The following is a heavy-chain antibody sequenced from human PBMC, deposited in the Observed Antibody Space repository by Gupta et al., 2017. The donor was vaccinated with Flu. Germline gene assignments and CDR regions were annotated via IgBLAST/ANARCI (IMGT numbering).Heavy chain of an antibody. CDR2: ISSSGSTI. Sequence: EVQLVESGGGLVQAGASLRLSCAPSRSTLSSYEMNWVRQAPGKGLEWVSYISSSGSTIYYADSVKGRFTISRDNAKNSLYLQMNSLRAEDTAVYYGARRDCSSTSCLEDYWGQGTLVTVSS. D-gene: IGHD2-2*01. CDR1: RSTLSSYE. J-gene: IGHJ4*02. V-gene: IGHV3-48*03. CDR3: ARRDCSSTSCLEDY.